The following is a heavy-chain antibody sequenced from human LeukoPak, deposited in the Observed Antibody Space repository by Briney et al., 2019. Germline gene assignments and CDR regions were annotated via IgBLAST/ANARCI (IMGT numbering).Heavy chain of an antibody. D-gene: IGHD3-3*01. CDR1: GGSISSGDYY. CDR2: IYYSGST. Sequence: SETLSLTCTVSGGSISSGDYYWSWIRQPPGKGLEWFGYIYYSGSTYYNPSLKSRATISVDTSKNQFSLKLSSVTAADTAVYYCARDSITIFGVPGGWFDPWGQGTLVTVSS. V-gene: IGHV4-30-4*08. J-gene: IGHJ5*02. CDR3: ARDSITIFGVPGGWFDP.